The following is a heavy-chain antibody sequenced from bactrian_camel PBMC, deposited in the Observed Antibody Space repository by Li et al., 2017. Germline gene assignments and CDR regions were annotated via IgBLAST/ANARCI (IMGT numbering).Heavy chain of an antibody. CDR1: GYSYSNSN. Sequence: VQLVESGGGSVQAGGSLRLSCAASGYSYSNSNIVVGWFRQAPGKEREGVAVLDRDGFAIYADSVKGRFSISEDNGKNTLYLQMNSLKPEDTAMYYCAARGPYCYTKLSVRDFTYWCQGTQVTVS. V-gene: IGHV3S53*01. CDR2: LDRDGFA. CDR3: AARGPYCYTKLSVRDFTY. D-gene: IGHD2*01. J-gene: IGHJ6*01.